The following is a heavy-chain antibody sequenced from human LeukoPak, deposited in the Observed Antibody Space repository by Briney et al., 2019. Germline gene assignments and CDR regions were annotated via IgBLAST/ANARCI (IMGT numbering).Heavy chain of an antibody. Sequence: RTGRSLRLSCAASGFTFSSYAMHWVRQAPGKGLEWVAVISFDGSDKYYADSVKGRFTISRDNSKNTLYLQMISLRPEDTAVYYCARVGKSSSWYHEYWFDPWGQGTLVTVSS. D-gene: IGHD6-13*01. CDR3: ARVGKSSSWYHEYWFDP. V-gene: IGHV3-30-3*01. CDR2: ISFDGSDK. J-gene: IGHJ5*02. CDR1: GFTFSSYA.